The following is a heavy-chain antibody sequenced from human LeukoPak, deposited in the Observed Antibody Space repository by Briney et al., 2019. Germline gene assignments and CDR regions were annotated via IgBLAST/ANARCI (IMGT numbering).Heavy chain of an antibody. D-gene: IGHD3-22*01. Sequence: ASVKVSCKASGGTSSSYAISWVRQAPGQGLEWMGRIIPIFGTANYAQKFQGRVTITTDESTSTAYMELSSLRSDDTAVYYCARGRLKNDAFDIWGQGTMVTVSS. V-gene: IGHV1-69*05. CDR2: IIPIFGTA. J-gene: IGHJ3*02. CDR3: ARGRLKNDAFDI. CDR1: GGTSSSYA.